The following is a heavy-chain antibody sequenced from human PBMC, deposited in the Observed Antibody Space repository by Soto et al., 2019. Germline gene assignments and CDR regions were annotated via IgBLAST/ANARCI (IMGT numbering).Heavy chain of an antibody. V-gene: IGHV1-69*01. CDR1: GGSFRNYV. CDR3: SFHSDSNSYSRFDF. D-gene: IGHD4-4*01. CDR2: IIPVFETR. Sequence: QVQLVQSGAEVKKPGSSVKVSCRASGGSFRNYVMSWVRQAPGQGLEWMGGIIPVFETRTYAQKFQGRATITADDSTSIVSMEMSNRRSEDTAVYFWSFHSDSNSYSRFDFWGQGTLVTVSS. J-gene: IGHJ4*02.